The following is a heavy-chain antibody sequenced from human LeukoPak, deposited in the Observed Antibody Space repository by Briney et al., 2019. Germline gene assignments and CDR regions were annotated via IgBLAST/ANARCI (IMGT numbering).Heavy chain of an antibody. CDR2: IYYSGST. V-gene: IGHV4-59*01. CDR1: GGSISSYY. Sequence: SETLSLTCTVSGGSISSYYWSWIRQPPGKGLEWIGYIYYSGSTNYNPSLKSRVTISVDASKNQFSLKLSSVTAADTAVYYCASNYYDSSGYYLEYFQHWGQGTLVTVSS. CDR3: ASNYYDSSGYYLEYFQH. J-gene: IGHJ1*01. D-gene: IGHD3-22*01.